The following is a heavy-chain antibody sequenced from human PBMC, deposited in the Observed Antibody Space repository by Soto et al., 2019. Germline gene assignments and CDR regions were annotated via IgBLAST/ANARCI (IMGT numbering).Heavy chain of an antibody. CDR2: IKGDETNT. Sequence: EVQLVESGGGLVQFGGSLRLSCAASGFTFSSYWMHWVRQVPGKGLVWVSRIKGDETNTGYADSVKGRFTISRDNVKNMLYVQMNSLRAEATAVYYCARGLSGYYGFDYWGQGTRATVSP. V-gene: IGHV3-74*01. D-gene: IGHD5-12*01. CDR3: ARGLSGYYGFDY. J-gene: IGHJ4*02. CDR1: GFTFSSYW.